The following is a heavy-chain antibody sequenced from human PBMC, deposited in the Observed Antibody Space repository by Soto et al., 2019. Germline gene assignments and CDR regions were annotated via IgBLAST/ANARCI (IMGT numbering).Heavy chain of an antibody. J-gene: IGHJ6*02. D-gene: IGHD6-13*01. CDR1: GFTISSYW. CDR3: ARDPRIAAAVTFLWYCGMCG. V-gene: IGHV3-74*01. Sequence: GGSLRLSCVVSGFTISSYWMHWVRQAPGKGLVWVSRINGDGSSTNYADSVKGRFTISRDNSKNTLYLQMNSLRAEDTAVYYCARDPRIAAAVTFLWYCGMCGWGQGTRMTVS. CDR2: INGDGSST.